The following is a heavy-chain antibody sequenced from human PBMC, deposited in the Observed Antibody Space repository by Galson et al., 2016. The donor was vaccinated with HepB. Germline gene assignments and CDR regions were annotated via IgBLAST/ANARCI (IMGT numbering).Heavy chain of an antibody. V-gene: IGHV3-30*18. D-gene: IGHD1-26*01. J-gene: IGHJ5*02. CDR1: GFSFGSYA. CDR3: AKEVGTVHPSNWFDP. CDR2: ISGDGTNK. Sequence: SLRLSCAASGFSFGSYAMHWVRQTPAKGLEWVAVISGDGTNKYYADSVKGRFTISRDNSKSTLYLQMSSLRAEDTAVYYCAKEVGTVHPSNWFDPWGQGTLVTVSS.